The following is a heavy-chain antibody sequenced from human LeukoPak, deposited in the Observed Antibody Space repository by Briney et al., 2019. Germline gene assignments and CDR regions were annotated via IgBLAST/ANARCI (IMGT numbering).Heavy chain of an antibody. V-gene: IGHV1-46*01. D-gene: IGHD5-24*01. CDR1: GYTFTSYG. Sequence: ASVKVSCKASGYTFTSYGISWVRQAPGQGLEWMGVINPSGGSTSYAQKFQGRVTMTRDMSTSTVYMELSSLRSEDTAVYYCATGEMATPNAMGVWGKGTTVTVSS. J-gene: IGHJ6*04. CDR2: INPSGGST. CDR3: ATGEMATPNAMGV.